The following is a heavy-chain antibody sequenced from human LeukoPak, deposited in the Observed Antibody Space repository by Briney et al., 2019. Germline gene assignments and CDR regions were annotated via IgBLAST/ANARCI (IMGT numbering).Heavy chain of an antibody. D-gene: IGHD3-10*01. J-gene: IGHJ5*02. Sequence: ASVKVSCKASGYTFTGYYMHWVRQAPGQGLEWMGWINPNSGGTNYAQKFQGRVTMTRDTSISTAYMKLSRLRSDDTAVYYCARGYYGSGSYYRTYNWFDPWGQGTLVTVSS. CDR1: GYTFTGYY. V-gene: IGHV1-2*02. CDR2: INPNSGGT. CDR3: ARGYYGSGSYYRTYNWFDP.